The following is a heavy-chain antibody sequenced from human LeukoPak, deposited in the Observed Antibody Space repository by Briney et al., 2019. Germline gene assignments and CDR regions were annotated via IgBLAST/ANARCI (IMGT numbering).Heavy chain of an antibody. D-gene: IGHD3-22*01. V-gene: IGHV1-18*01. Sequence: ASVKVSCKASGYTFTSYGISWVRQAPGQGLEWMGWISAYNGNTNYAQKLQGRVTMTRDTSTSTVYMELSSLRSEDTAVYYCARGCLYYYDSSGYCHFDYWGQGTLVTVSS. CDR3: ARGCLYYYDSSGYCHFDY. J-gene: IGHJ4*02. CDR2: ISAYNGNT. CDR1: GYTFTSYG.